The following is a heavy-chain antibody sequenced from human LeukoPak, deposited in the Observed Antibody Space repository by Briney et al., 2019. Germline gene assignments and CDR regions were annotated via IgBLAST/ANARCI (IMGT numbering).Heavy chain of an antibody. CDR3: ARQCCRGASPGFDP. D-gene: IGHD3-10*01. J-gene: IGHJ5*02. Sequence: GESLNISCKGSGYSFTDYRIAWVRQMPGKGLEWMGSIYPGDSDTRYSPSFQGQVTFSADKSISTAYLQWSSMRASDTAIYYCARQCCRGASPGFDPWGQGTLVTVSS. CDR2: IYPGDSDT. V-gene: IGHV5-51*01. CDR1: GYSFTDYR.